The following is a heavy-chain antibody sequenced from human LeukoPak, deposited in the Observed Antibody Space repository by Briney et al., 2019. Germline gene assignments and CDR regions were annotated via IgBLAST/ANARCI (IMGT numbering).Heavy chain of an antibody. CDR1: GFSLGTRGMG. J-gene: IGHJ4*02. Sequence: SXPTLVNPPQTLTLTCTFSGFSLGTRGMGVSWIRQPPGKALEWLSRIDWDDDKFYSTALKTTLTISKATSKNQVVLTMTNMDPVDTATYYCARYCRGGSCYSGFDYWGQGTLVTVSS. CDR2: IDWDDDK. D-gene: IGHD2-15*01. V-gene: IGHV2-70*04. CDR3: ARYCRGGSCYSGFDY.